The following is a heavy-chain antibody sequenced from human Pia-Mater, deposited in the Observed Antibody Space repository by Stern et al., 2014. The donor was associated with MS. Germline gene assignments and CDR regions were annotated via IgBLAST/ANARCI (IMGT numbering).Heavy chain of an antibody. CDR2: INYDGTTT. CDR1: GFIFTNYW. J-gene: IGHJ4*02. Sequence: VQLVQSGGGLVQPGGSLRISCEASGFIFTNYWIHWVRQAPGKGLVWVSLINYDGTTTNYVDSVKGRFIISRDDAKNTVFLQMNDLRAEDTAFYYCARGMSSGSYHWGQGTLVTVSS. D-gene: IGHD6-19*01. CDR3: ARGMSSGSYH. V-gene: IGHV3-74*02.